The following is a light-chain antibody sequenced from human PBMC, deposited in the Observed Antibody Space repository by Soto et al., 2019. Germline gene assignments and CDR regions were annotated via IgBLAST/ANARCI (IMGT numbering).Light chain of an antibody. CDR3: QQSYIIPQNT. CDR2: AAS. CDR1: QSVSSY. Sequence: DIQMTQSPSSLSASVGDRVTITCRASQSVSSYLNWYPQKPGKAPNLLIYAASSWQSGVPSRFSGSGSVTDFTLTISSLQPEDFATYYCQQSYIIPQNTFGQGTKLEIK. J-gene: IGKJ2*01. V-gene: IGKV1-39*01.